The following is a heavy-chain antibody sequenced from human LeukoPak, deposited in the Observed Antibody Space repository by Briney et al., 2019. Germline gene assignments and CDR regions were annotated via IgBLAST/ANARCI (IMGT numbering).Heavy chain of an antibody. CDR3: ASMNYGSGSYHIDY. D-gene: IGHD3-10*01. V-gene: IGHV4-39*01. Sequence: SETLSLTCTVSGDFITAYYWGWIRQPPGKGLGWIGSIYYSGSTYYNPSLKSRVTISVDTSKNQFSLKLSSVTAADTAVYYCASMNYGSGSYHIDYWGQGTLVTVSS. CDR2: IYYSGST. CDR1: GDFITAYY. J-gene: IGHJ4*02.